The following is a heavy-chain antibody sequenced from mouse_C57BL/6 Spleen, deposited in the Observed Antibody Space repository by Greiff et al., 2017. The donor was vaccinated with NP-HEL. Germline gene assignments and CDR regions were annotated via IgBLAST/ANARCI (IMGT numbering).Heavy chain of an antibody. Sequence: VQLQQPGAELVRPGSSVKLSCKASGYTFTSYWMHWVKQRPIQGLEWIGNIDPSDSETHYNQKFKDKATLTVDKSSSTAYMQLSSLTSEDSAVYYCAREGDDYDGWFAYWGQGTLVTVSA. J-gene: IGHJ3*01. CDR1: GYTFTSYW. D-gene: IGHD2-4*01. V-gene: IGHV1-52*01. CDR3: AREGDDYDGWFAY. CDR2: IDPSDSET.